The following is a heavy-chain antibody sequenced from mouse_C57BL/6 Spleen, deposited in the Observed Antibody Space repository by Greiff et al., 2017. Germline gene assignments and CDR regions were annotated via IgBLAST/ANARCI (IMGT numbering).Heavy chain of an antibody. CDR3: ARLGGWEDYFDY. J-gene: IGHJ2*01. CDR1: GYAFSSSW. D-gene: IGHD3-3*01. Sequence: VQLQQSGPELVKPGASVKISCKASGYAFSSSWMNWVKQRPGKGLEWIGRIYPGDGDTTYNGKFKGKATLTADKSSSTAYMQLSSLTSEDSAVYFCARLGGWEDYFDYWGQGTTLTVSS. CDR2: IYPGDGDT. V-gene: IGHV1-82*01.